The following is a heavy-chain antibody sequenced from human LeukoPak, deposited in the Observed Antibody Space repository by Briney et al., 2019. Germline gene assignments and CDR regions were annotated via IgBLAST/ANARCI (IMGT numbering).Heavy chain of an antibody. D-gene: IGHD5-18*01. CDR1: GFSFSSDA. CDR2: ISSGGGSI. CDR3: AKGGGYSSVDLYYFDY. Sequence: GGSLRLSCVASGFSFSSDAMSWVRQAPGKGLEWVSTISSGGGSIYYADSVKGRFTISRDNSNNTLYLQMNSLRDEETAVYYCAKGGGYSSVDLYYFDYWGQGTLVTVSS. J-gene: IGHJ4*02. V-gene: IGHV3-23*01.